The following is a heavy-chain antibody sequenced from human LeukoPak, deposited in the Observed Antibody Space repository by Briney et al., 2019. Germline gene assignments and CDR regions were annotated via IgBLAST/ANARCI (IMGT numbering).Heavy chain of an antibody. CDR2: ISGSGIK. D-gene: IGHD2-8*01. J-gene: IGHJ3*02. CDR3: AREDTGVAFDI. CDR1: RFTFSSYE. Sequence: GGSLRLSCAASRFTFSSYEMNWVRQTPGKGLEWVSYISGSGIKHYADSVKGRFTISRDNAKNSLYLQMNSLRVEDTAVYYCAREDTGVAFDIWGQGTTVTV. V-gene: IGHV3-48*03.